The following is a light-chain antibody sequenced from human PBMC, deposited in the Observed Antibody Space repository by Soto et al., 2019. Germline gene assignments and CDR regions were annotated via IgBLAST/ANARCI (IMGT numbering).Light chain of an antibody. CDR3: AAWDDSLSSVL. CDR2: RNN. J-gene: IGLJ2*01. CDR1: SSNIGSNY. V-gene: IGLV1-47*01. Sequence: QSVLIQPPSASRTPGQRVTISCSGSSSNIGSNYVYWYQHLPGTAPKLLIYRNNQRPSGVPVRFSGSKSGTSASLAISGLRSEDEADYYCAAWDDSLSSVLFGGGTKLTVL.